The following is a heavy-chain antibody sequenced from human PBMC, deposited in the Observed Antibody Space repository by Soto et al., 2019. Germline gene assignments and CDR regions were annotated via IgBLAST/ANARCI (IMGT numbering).Heavy chain of an antibody. CDR3: ARDHGMATITGRGDFDY. CDR2: IWYDGSNK. CDR1: GFTFSSYG. J-gene: IGHJ4*02. Sequence: QVQLVESGGGVVQPGRSLRLSCAASGFTFSSYGMHWVRQAPGKGLEWVAVIWYDGSNKYYADSVKGRFTISRDNSKNTLYLQMNSLKAEDTAVYYCARDHGMATITGRGDFDYWGQGTLVTVSS. V-gene: IGHV3-33*01. D-gene: IGHD5-12*01.